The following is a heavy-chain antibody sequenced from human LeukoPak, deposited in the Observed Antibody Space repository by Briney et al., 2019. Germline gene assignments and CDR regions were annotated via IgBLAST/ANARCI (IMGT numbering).Heavy chain of an antibody. J-gene: IGHJ4*02. CDR1: GDSIRSSSYY. Sequence: PSETLSLTCTVSGDSIRSSSYYWGWIRQPPGKGLEWVSTIGGGGGGTYYADSVKGRFTISRDTSKNTLFLQMNSLRAEDTAVYYCARNDFGSGWLGDYWGQGTLVTVFS. V-gene: IGHV3-23*01. D-gene: IGHD6-19*01. CDR3: ARNDFGSGWLGDY. CDR2: IGGGGGGT.